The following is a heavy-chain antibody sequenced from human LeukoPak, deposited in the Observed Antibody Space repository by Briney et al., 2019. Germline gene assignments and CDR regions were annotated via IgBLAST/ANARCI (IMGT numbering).Heavy chain of an antibody. CDR2: IIPIFGTA. J-gene: IGHJ4*02. CDR1: GGTISSYA. Sequence: SVKVSCKASGGTISSYAISWVRQAPGQGLEWMGGIIPIFGTANYAQEFQGRVTITADESTSTAYMELSSLRSEDTAVYYCASMAKQYCSSTSCSGGYWGQGTLVTVSS. V-gene: IGHV1-69*13. CDR3: ASMAKQYCSSTSCSGGY. D-gene: IGHD2-2*01.